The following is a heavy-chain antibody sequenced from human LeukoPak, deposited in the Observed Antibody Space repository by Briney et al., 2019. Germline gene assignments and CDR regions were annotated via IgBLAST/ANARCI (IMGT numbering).Heavy chain of an antibody. CDR1: GFTFSSYA. CDR2: ISGSGGST. CDR3: ARGTYYYDSSGYYYA. D-gene: IGHD3-22*01. J-gene: IGHJ5*02. Sequence: GGSLRLSCAASGFTFSSYAMSWVRQAPGKGLEWVSAISGSGGSTYYADSVKGRFTISRDNSKNTLYLQVNSLRAEDTAVYYCARGTYYYDSSGYYYAWGQGTLVTVSS. V-gene: IGHV3-23*01.